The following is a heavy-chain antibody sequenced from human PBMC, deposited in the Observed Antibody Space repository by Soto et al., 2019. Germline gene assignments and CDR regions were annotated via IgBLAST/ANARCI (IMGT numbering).Heavy chain of an antibody. CDR2: IYHSGST. D-gene: IGHD3-10*01. V-gene: IGHV4-30-2*01. J-gene: IGHJ4*02. CDR3: ARGGYYGPGSYGKFDY. CDR1: GGSISSGGYS. Sequence: QLQLQESGSGLVKPSQTLSLTCAVSGGSISSGGYSWSWIRQPPGKGLEWIGYIYHSGSTYYNPSLKSRVTISVDRSKNQFSLKLSSVTAADTAVYYCARGGYYGPGSYGKFDYWGQGTLVTVSS.